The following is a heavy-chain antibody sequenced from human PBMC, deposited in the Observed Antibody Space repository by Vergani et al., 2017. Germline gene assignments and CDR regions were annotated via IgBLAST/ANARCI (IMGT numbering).Heavy chain of an antibody. V-gene: IGHV3-7*03. CDR1: GFIFSSYW. CDR2: IKQDGSEK. D-gene: IGHD3-22*01. CDR3: ARSGXGLDYYDSSGYYGGLDY. J-gene: IGHJ4*02. Sequence: EVQLVESGGGLVQPGGSLRLSCAASGFIFSSYWMSWVRQAPGKGLEWVANIKQDGSEKYYVDSVKGRFTISRDNAKNALYLQMNSLRAEDTAVYYCARSGXGLDYYDSSGYYGGLDYWGQGTLVTVSS.